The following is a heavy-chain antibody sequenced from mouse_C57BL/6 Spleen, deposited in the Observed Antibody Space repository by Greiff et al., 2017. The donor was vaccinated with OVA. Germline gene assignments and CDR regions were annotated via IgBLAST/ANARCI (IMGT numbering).Heavy chain of an antibody. CDR3: ARGDSQYYFDY. J-gene: IGHJ2*01. CDR1: GYTFTSYW. D-gene: IGHD2-12*01. V-gene: IGHV1-69*01. Sequence: QVQLQQPGAELVMPGASVKLSCKASGYTFTSYWMHWVKQRPGQGLEWIGEIDPSDSYTNYNQKFKGKSTLTVDKSSSTAYMQLSSLTSEDSAVYYCARGDSQYYFDYWGQGTTLTVSS. CDR2: IDPSDSYT.